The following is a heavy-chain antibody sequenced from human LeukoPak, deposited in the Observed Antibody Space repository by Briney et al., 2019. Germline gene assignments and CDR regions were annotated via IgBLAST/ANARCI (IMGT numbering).Heavy chain of an antibody. Sequence: GGSLRLSCAASGFTFSDYYMSWIRQAPGKGLEWVSYISSSGSTIYYADSVKGRFTISRDNGKNSLYLQMNSLRAEDTAVYYCASDPPWANDAFDIWGQGSLVTVSS. CDR3: ASDPPWANDAFDI. CDR1: GFTFSDYY. D-gene: IGHD7-27*01. J-gene: IGHJ3*02. CDR2: ISSSGSTI. V-gene: IGHV3-11*04.